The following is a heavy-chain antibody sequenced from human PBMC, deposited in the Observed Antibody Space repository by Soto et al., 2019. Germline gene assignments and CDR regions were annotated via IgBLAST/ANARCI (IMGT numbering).Heavy chain of an antibody. D-gene: IGHD1-1*01. V-gene: IGHV1-69*02. J-gene: IGHJ6*03. CDR3: ARARDNWNRSYYYYYMDV. CDR1: GGTFSSYT. CDR2: IIPILGIA. Sequence: SVKVSCKASGGTFSSYTISWVRQAPGQGLEWMGRIIPILGIANYAQKFQGRVTITADKSTSTAYMELSSLRSEDTAVYYCARARDNWNRSYYYYYMDVWGKGTTVTVSS.